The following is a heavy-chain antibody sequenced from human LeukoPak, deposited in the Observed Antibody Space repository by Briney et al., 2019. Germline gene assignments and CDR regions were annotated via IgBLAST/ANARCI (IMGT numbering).Heavy chain of an antibody. V-gene: IGHV3-21*01. Sequence: GGSLRLSCAASGFTFSTYSMNWVRQAPGKGLEWVSSISSGSTYKYYTDSVTGRFTISRDNAKNSLYLQMDSLRAEDTAVYYCARDVSRISDYWGQGTLVTVSS. J-gene: IGHJ4*02. CDR2: ISSGSTYK. D-gene: IGHD2-15*01. CDR1: GFTFSTYS. CDR3: ARDVSRISDY.